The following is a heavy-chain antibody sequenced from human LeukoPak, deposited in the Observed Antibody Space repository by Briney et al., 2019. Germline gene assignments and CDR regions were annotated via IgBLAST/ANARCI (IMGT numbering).Heavy chain of an antibody. Sequence: ASVKVSCKASGYTFTGYYMHWVRQAPGQGLEWMGWINPNSGDTNYAQKFQGRVTMTRDTSISTAYMELSKLRSDDTAVYYCARERGYSYGSKGAYGMDVWGQGTTATVSS. CDR2: INPNSGDT. D-gene: IGHD5-18*01. V-gene: IGHV1-2*02. CDR3: ARERGYSYGSKGAYGMDV. J-gene: IGHJ6*02. CDR1: GYTFTGYY.